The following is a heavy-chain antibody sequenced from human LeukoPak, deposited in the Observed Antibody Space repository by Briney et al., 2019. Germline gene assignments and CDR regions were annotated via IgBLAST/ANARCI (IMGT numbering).Heavy chain of an antibody. CDR3: AKGLAVAGIWYFDY. V-gene: IGHV3-33*06. CDR2: IWYDGSNK. J-gene: IGHJ4*02. Sequence: QPGGSLRLSCAASGFTFSSYGMHWVRQAPGKGLEWVAVIWYDGSNKYYADSVKGRFTISRDNSKNTLYLQMNSLRAEDTAVYYCAKGLAVAGIWYFDYWGQGTLVTVSS. D-gene: IGHD6-19*01. CDR1: GFTFSSYG.